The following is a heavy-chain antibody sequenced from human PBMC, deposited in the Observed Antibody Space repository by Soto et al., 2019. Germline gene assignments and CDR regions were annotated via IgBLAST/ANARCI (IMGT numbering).Heavy chain of an antibody. CDR3: ARGRYCSSTSCSNYYGMDV. J-gene: IGHJ6*02. V-gene: IGHV1-18*01. CDR2: ISAYNGNT. Sequence: GASVKVSCKASGYTFTSYGISWVRQAPGQGLEWMGWISAYNGNTNYAQKLQGRVTMTTDTSTSTAYMELRSLRSDDTAVYYCARGRYCSSTSCSNYYGMDVWGQGTTVTVSS. CDR1: GYTFTSYG. D-gene: IGHD2-2*01.